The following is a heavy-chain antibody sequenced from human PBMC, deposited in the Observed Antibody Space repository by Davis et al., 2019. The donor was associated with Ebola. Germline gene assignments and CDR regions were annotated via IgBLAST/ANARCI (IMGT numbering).Heavy chain of an antibody. V-gene: IGHV3-74*01. CDR2: INGDGSRT. D-gene: IGHD2-2*02. CDR3: TRDRDAYTPTSYLLKTHFDY. Sequence: HTGGSLRLSCAASGFTFSSYWMHWVRQAPGKGLVWVSRINGDGSRTTYADSVKGRFTISRDNADNSLYLQMSGLRVEDTAVYYCTRDRDAYTPTSYLLKTHFDYWGQGTLVTVSS. CDR1: GFTFSSYW. J-gene: IGHJ4*02.